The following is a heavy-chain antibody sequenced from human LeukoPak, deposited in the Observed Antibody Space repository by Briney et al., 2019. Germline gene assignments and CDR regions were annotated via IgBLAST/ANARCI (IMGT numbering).Heavy chain of an antibody. D-gene: IGHD1-26*01. CDR2: IYPGDSDT. CDR3: ARQDSGSYRLSAFDI. CDR1: GYSFTSYW. V-gene: IGHV5-51*01. Sequence: GESLKISCKGSGYSFTSYWIGWVRQMPGKGLEWMGIIYPGDSDTRYSPSFQGQVTISADKSISTAYLQWSSLKASDTAMYYCARQDSGSYRLSAFDIWGQGTMVTVFS. J-gene: IGHJ3*02.